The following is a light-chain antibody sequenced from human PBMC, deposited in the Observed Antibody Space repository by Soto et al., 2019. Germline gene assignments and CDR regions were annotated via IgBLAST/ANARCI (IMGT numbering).Light chain of an antibody. CDR2: RDD. J-gene: IGLJ3*02. CDR3: AAWDDSLYGWV. Sequence: QSVLTQPPSASGTPGQRVTISCSGTSSNIGSNNVNWYQQLPGTAPKLLFHRDDQRPSGVPDRFSGSKSGSSASLAISGLQADDEADYYCAAWDDSLYGWVFGGGTKLTVL. V-gene: IGLV1-44*01. CDR1: SSNIGSNN.